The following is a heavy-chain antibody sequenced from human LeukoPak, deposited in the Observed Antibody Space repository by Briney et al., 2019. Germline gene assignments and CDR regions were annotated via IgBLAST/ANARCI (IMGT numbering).Heavy chain of an antibody. J-gene: IGHJ6*02. CDR1: GFSFNTYG. Sequence: GGSLRLSCAASGFSFNTYGMHWVRQAPGKRLEWVSVIYSGGSTYYADSVKGRFTISRDNSKNTLYLQMNSLRAEDTAVYYCARGKAAAGTGYYYYGMDVWGQGTTVTVSS. D-gene: IGHD6-13*01. CDR3: ARGKAAAGTGYYYYGMDV. V-gene: IGHV3-66*01. CDR2: IYSGGST.